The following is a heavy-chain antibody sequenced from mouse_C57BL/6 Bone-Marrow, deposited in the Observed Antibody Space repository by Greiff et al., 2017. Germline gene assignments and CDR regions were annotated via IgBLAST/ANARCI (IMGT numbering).Heavy chain of an antibody. Sequence: EVQGVESGGDLVKPGGSLKLSCAASGFTFSSYGMSWVRQTPDKRLEWVATISSGGSYTYYPDSVKGRFTISRDNAKNTLYLQMSSLKSEDTAMYYCARHGDYYSNFWFAYWGQGTLVTVSA. V-gene: IGHV5-6*01. D-gene: IGHD2-5*01. CDR1: GFTFSSYG. CDR3: ARHGDYYSNFWFAY. J-gene: IGHJ3*01. CDR2: ISSGGSYT.